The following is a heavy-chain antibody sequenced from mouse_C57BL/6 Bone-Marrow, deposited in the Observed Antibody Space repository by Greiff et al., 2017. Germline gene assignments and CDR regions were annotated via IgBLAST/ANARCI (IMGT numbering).Heavy chain of an antibody. CDR2: ISSGGDYI. CDR1: GFTFSSYA. V-gene: IGHV5-9-1*02. Sequence: EVKLVEPGEGLVKPGGSLKLSCAASGFTFSSYAMSWVRQTPEKRLEWVAYISSGGDYIYYADPVKGRFTISRDHARNTLYLQMSRLKSEDTAMYYCLVTGFAYWGQGTLVTVSA. CDR3: LVTGFAY. D-gene: IGHD2-2*01. J-gene: IGHJ3*01.